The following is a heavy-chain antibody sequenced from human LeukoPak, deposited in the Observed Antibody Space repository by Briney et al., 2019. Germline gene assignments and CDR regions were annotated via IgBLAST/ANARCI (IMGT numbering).Heavy chain of an antibody. CDR2: INHSGST. Sequence: PSESLSLTCAVYGGSFSGYYWSWIRQPPGKGLEWIGEINHSGSTNYNPSLKSRVTISVDTSKNQFSLKLSSVTAADTAVYYCARGGGSYYYYYYMDVWGKGTTVTVSS. J-gene: IGHJ6*03. V-gene: IGHV4-34*01. D-gene: IGHD1-26*01. CDR1: GGSFSGYY. CDR3: ARGGGSYYYYYYMDV.